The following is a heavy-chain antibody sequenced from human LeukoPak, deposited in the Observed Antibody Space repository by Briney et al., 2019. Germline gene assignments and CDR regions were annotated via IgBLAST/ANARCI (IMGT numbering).Heavy chain of an antibody. CDR2: IKSKTDGGTT. CDR1: GFTFSNAW. J-gene: IGHJ4*02. V-gene: IGHV3-15*01. Sequence: GGSLRLSCAASGFTFSNAWMSWVRRAPGKGLEWVGRIKSKTDGGTTDYAAPVKGRFTISRDDSKNTLYLQMNSLKTEDTAVYYCTTDRFTTYYDFWSGYQVDYWGQGTLVTVSS. D-gene: IGHD3-3*01. CDR3: TTDRFTTYYDFWSGYQVDY.